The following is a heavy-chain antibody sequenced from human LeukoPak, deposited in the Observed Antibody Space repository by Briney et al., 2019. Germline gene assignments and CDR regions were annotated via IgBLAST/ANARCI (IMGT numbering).Heavy chain of an antibody. Sequence: PGGSLRLSCAASGFTFSSYAMSWVRQAPGKGLEWVSAISGSGGSTYYADSVKGRFTISRDNSKNTLYLQMNSLRAEDTAVYYCARRYYDFWSGRLDAFDIWVQGTMVTVSS. D-gene: IGHD3-3*01. CDR1: GFTFSSYA. CDR3: ARRYYDFWSGRLDAFDI. CDR2: ISGSGGST. J-gene: IGHJ3*02. V-gene: IGHV3-23*01.